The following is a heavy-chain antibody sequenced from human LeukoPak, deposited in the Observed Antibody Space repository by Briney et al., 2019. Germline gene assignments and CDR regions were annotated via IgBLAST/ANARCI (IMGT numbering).Heavy chain of an antibody. J-gene: IGHJ4*02. CDR1: GFTFDDYA. V-gene: IGHV3-9*03. D-gene: IGHD4-17*01. Sequence: GGSLRLSCAASGFTFDDYAMHWVRQAPGKGLEWVSGISWNSGSIGYADSVKGRFTISRGNAKNSLYLQMNSLRAEDMALYYCAKGWSRGTVTTLFDYWGQGTLVTVS. CDR3: AKGWSRGTVTTLFDY. CDR2: ISWNSGSI.